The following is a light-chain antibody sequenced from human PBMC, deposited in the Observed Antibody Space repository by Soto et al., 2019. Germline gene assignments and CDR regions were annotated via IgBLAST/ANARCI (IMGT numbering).Light chain of an antibody. Sequence: EIVMTQSPATLSVSPGERATLSCRASQSVSSNLAWYQQKPGQAPRLLIYGASTRATGIPARFSGSGSGTEFTLTISSLQSEDFEVYYCQQYNNWPPGFGPGTKVDIK. CDR2: GAS. CDR3: QQYNNWPPG. V-gene: IGKV3D-15*01. J-gene: IGKJ3*01. CDR1: QSVSSN.